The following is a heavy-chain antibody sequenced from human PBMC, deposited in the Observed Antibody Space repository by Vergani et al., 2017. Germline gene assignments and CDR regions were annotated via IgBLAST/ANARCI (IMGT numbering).Heavy chain of an antibody. CDR1: GFTFSSYS. D-gene: IGHD4-23*01. Sequence: EVQLVESGGGLVQPGGSLRLSCAASGFTFSSYSMNWVRQAPGKGLEWVSYISSSSSTIYYADSVKGRFTISRDNAKNSLYLQMNSLRDEDTAVYYCARDRGLTVAIHGSNWFDPWGQGTLVTVSS. CDR3: ARDRGLTVAIHGSNWFDP. CDR2: ISSSSSTI. J-gene: IGHJ5*02. V-gene: IGHV3-48*02.